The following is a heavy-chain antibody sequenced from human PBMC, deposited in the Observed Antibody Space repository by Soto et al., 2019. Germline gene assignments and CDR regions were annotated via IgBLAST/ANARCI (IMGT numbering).Heavy chain of an antibody. Sequence: QVQLVESGGGVVQPGRSLRLSCAASGFTFSSYGMHWVRQAPGKGLEWVSVIWYDGINKYYADSVKGRFTISRDNSKNTLYLQMNSLRAEDTAVYYCVRSPDYSSGWQDGFDIWGQGTLVTVSS. CDR1: GFTFSSYG. CDR2: IWYDGINK. D-gene: IGHD6-19*01. J-gene: IGHJ3*02. V-gene: IGHV3-33*01. CDR3: VRSPDYSSGWQDGFDI.